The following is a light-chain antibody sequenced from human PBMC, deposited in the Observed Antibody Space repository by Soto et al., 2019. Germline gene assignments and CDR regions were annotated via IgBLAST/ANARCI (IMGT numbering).Light chain of an antibody. Sequence: QSALTQPASVSGSPGQSITISCTGNSSDVGSYNLVSWYQQHPGKAPKLMIYEGSKRPSGVSNRFSGSKSGNTASLTISGLQAEDEADYYCCSYAGSPYVVFGGGTKLTVL. V-gene: IGLV2-23*01. CDR1: SSDVGSYNL. CDR2: EGS. CDR3: CSYAGSPYVV. J-gene: IGLJ2*01.